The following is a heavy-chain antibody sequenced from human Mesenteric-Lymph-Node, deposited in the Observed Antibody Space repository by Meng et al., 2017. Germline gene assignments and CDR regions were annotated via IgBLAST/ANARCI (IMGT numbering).Heavy chain of an antibody. CDR1: GYTFTGYY. Sequence: ASVKVSCKASGYTFTGYYMHWVRQAPGQGLEWMGRINPNSGGTNYAQKFQGRVTMTRDASISTAYMELSRLRSDDTAVYYCARGERWLQLGFDYWGQGTLVTVSS. V-gene: IGHV1-2*06. CDR3: ARGERWLQLGFDY. CDR2: INPNSGGT. J-gene: IGHJ4*02. D-gene: IGHD5-24*01.